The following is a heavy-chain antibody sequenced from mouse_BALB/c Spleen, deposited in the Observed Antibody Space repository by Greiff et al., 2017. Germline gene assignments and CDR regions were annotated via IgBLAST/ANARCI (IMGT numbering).Heavy chain of an antibody. CDR1: GFTFNTYA. D-gene: IGHD2-10*01. CDR3: ARQAYYGKSYAMDY. J-gene: IGHJ4*01. V-gene: IGHV10-1*02. CDR2: IRSRSNNYST. Sequence: EVHLVESGGGLVQPKGSLKLSCAASGFTFNTYAMNWVRQAPGKGLEWVARIRSRSNNYSTYYADSVKDRFTISRDDSQSMLYLQMNNLKTEDTAMYYCARQAYYGKSYAMDYWGQGTSVTVSS.